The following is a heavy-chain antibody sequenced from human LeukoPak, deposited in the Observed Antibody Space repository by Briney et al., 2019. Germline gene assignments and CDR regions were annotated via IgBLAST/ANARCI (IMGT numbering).Heavy chain of an antibody. J-gene: IGHJ6*03. CDR1: VYAFTSYG. CDR3: ARGVDYYYYMDV. V-gene: IGHV1-18*01. CDR2: TIAYNCNT. Sequence: GASLKLSFNASVYAFTSYGISWGRQSPGQRLEWRRWTIAYNCNTNYAQKLQGRVTMTTDTSTRTAYMELRSLRSDDTAVYYCARGVDYYYYMDVWGKGTTVTVSS.